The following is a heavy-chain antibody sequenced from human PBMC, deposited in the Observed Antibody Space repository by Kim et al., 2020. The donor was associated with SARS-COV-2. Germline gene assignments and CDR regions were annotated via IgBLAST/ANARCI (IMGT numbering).Heavy chain of an antibody. D-gene: IGHD3-10*01. J-gene: IGHJ6*02. Sequence: SETLSLTCAVYGGSFSGYYWSWIRQPPGKGLEWIGEINHSGSTNYSPSLKSRVTISLDTSKNQFSLQLSSVTAADTAVYYCATSRSGSSHYGMDVWGQGTTVTVSS. CDR3: ATSRSGSSHYGMDV. CDR2: INHSGST. V-gene: IGHV4-34*01. CDR1: GGSFSGYY.